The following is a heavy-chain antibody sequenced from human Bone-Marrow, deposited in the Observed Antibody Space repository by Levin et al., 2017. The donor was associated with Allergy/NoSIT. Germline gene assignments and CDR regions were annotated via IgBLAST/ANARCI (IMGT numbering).Heavy chain of an antibody. J-gene: IGHJ4*02. CDR3: ARGYASGTYYH. CDR1: GFIFSSYG. D-gene: IGHD3-10*01. CDR2: ISSSSSTI. V-gene: IGHV3-48*02. Sequence: GGSLRLSCAASGFIFSSYGMTWVRQAPGKGLEWVSYISSSSSTIYYADSVKGRFTTSRDNARNSLYLQMNSLRDADTAVYYCARGYASGTYYHWGQGTLVTVSS.